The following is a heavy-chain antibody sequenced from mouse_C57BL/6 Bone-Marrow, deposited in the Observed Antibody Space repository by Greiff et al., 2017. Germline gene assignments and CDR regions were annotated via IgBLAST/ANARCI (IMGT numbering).Heavy chain of an antibody. CDR2: IYPRSGNT. V-gene: IGHV1-81*01. CDR3: ARYGNYWYFDD. CDR1: GYTFTSYG. Sequence: QVQLQQSGAELVRPGASVKLSCKASGYTFTSYGISWVKQRTGQGLEWIGEIYPRSGNTYYNEKFKGKATLTADKSSSTAYMELRSLTSEDSAVYFCARYGNYWYFDDWGTGTTVTVSS. J-gene: IGHJ1*03. D-gene: IGHD2-1*01.